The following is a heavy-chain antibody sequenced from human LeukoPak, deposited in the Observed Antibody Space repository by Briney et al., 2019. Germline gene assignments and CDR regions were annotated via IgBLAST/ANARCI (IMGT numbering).Heavy chain of an antibody. D-gene: IGHD2/OR15-2a*01. J-gene: IGHJ5*02. V-gene: IGHV1-18*01. CDR3: AREENIGWFDP. CDR1: GYTFTGYG. Sequence: ASVKVSRKASGYTFTGYGISWVRQAPGQGLEWMGWISAYNGNTNYAQKLQGRVTMTTDTSTSTAYMELRSLRSDDTAVYYCAREENIGWFDPWGQGTLVTVSS. CDR2: ISAYNGNT.